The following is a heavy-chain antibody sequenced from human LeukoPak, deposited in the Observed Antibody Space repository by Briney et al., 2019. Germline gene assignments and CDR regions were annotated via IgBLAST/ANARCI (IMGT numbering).Heavy chain of an antibody. J-gene: IGHJ4*02. D-gene: IGHD3-22*01. CDR2: IYYSGST. Sequence: PSETLSLTCTVSGGSISSYYWSWIRQPPGKGLEGIRYIYYSGSTNYNPSLKSRVTISVDTSKNQFSLKLSSVTAADTAVYYCARGVPYYYDSSGYYRYYFDYWGQGTLVTVSS. V-gene: IGHV4-59*01. CDR3: ARGVPYYYDSSGYYRYYFDY. CDR1: GGSISSYY.